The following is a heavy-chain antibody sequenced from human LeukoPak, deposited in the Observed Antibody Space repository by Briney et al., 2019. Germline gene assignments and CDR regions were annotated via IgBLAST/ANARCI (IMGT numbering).Heavy chain of an antibody. CDR1: GFTVSSNY. V-gene: IGHV3-53*01. Sequence: GGSLRLSCAASGFTVSSNYMSWVRQAPGKVLEWVSVIYSGGSTYYADSVKGRFTISRDNSKNTVNLQMNSLRPEDTAVYYCARQMTPHGNFDYWGQGTLVNVSS. D-gene: IGHD1-26*01. J-gene: IGHJ4*02. CDR2: IYSGGST. CDR3: ARQMTPHGNFDY.